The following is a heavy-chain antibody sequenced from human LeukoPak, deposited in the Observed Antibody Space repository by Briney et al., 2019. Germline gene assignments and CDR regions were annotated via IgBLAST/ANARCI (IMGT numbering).Heavy chain of an antibody. Sequence: ASVKVSCKASGYTFTGYYMHWLRQAPGQGLEWMGWINPNSGGTNYAQKFQGRVTMTRDTSISTAYMELSSLRSGDTAVYYCARRGSSALYYYAMDVWGQGTTVTVSS. D-gene: IGHD1-26*01. CDR1: GYTFTGYY. V-gene: IGHV1-2*02. CDR3: ARRGSSALYYYAMDV. J-gene: IGHJ6*02. CDR2: INPNSGGT.